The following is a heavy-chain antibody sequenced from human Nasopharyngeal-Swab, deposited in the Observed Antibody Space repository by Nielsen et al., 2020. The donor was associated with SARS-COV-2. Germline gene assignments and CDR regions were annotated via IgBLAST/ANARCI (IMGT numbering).Heavy chain of an antibody. D-gene: IGHD6-19*01. V-gene: IGHV3-23*01. CDR2: FSGSSGKT. CDR3: AKDGGGWYTSGWYYFDY. Sequence: GGSLRLSCAASGFAFSSYAMSWVRQTPGKGLEWVSSFSGSSGKTYYADYVKGRFTISRDTSKNTLYLQMNSRRADDTAVYYCAKDGGGWYTSGWYYFDYWGQGTLVTVSS. CDR1: GFAFSSYA. J-gene: IGHJ4*02.